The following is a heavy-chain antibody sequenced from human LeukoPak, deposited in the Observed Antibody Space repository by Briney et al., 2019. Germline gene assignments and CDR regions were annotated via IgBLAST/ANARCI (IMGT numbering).Heavy chain of an antibody. J-gene: IGHJ4*02. CDR2: IIPIFGTA. V-gene: IGHV1-69*13. CDR1: GGTFSSYA. Sequence: SVKVSCKASGGTFSSYAISWVRQAPGQGLEWMGGIIPIFGTANYAQKFQGRVTITADESTSTAYMELSSLRSEDTAVYYCARSSSPRLHFDYRGQGTLVTVSS. CDR3: ARSSSPRLHFDY. D-gene: IGHD2-15*01.